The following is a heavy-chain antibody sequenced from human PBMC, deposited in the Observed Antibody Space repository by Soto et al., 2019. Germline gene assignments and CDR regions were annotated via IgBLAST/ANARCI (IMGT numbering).Heavy chain of an antibody. Sequence: QVQLQESGPGLVKPSETLSLTCTVSGGSVSSGSYYWSWIRQPPGKGLEWIGYIYYSGSTNYNPYLKSRVSISVDTSKNQFSLKLSSVTAADTAVYYCVRVARIVVVVAATPKVGWFDPWGQGTLVTVSS. D-gene: IGHD2-15*01. CDR1: GGSVSSGSYY. V-gene: IGHV4-61*01. CDR2: IYYSGST. J-gene: IGHJ5*02. CDR3: VRVARIVVVVAATPKVGWFDP.